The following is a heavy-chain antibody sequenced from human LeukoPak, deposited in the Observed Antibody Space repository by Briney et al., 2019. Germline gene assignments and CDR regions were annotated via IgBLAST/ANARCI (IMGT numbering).Heavy chain of an antibody. J-gene: IGHJ6*02. V-gene: IGHV3-48*01. CDR3: AKVKVPHYYYYYGMDV. CDR2: ISSSSSTI. CDR1: GFTFSSYS. Sequence: GGSLRLSCAASGFTFSSYSMNWVRQAPGKGLEWVSYISSSSSTIYYADSVKGRFTISRDNAKNTLYLQMNSLRAEDTAVYYCAKVKVPHYYYYYGMDVWGQGTTVTVSS.